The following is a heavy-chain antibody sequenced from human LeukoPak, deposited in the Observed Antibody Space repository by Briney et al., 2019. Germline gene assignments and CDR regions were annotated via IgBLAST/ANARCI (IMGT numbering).Heavy chain of an antibody. CDR3: ARGGNSDPPPHYYHYYYMDV. V-gene: IGHV3-66*01. Sequence: PGGSLRLSCAASGFTVSNNYMGWVRQAPAKGLEWVSVVNTVDTTYYADSVRGRFTISRDSSENTLYLQMNSLRVEDTAVYFCARGGNSDPPPHYYHYYYMDVWGKGTTVTVSS. CDR1: GFTVSNNY. CDR2: VNTVDTT. D-gene: IGHD4-23*01. J-gene: IGHJ6*03.